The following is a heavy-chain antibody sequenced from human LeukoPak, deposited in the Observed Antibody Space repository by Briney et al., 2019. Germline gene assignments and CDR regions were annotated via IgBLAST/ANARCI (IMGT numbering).Heavy chain of an antibody. D-gene: IGHD6-13*01. Sequence: SQTLSLTCAISGDSVSSNSAACYWIRQSPSRGLEWLGRTYYRSKWYNDYAVSVKSRIAINPETSKSQFSLRLNSVTPEDTAVYYCARIAAAGNFDYWGQGTLVTVSS. CDR3: ARIAAAGNFDY. J-gene: IGHJ4*02. V-gene: IGHV6-1*01. CDR2: TYYRSKWYN. CDR1: GDSVSSNSAA.